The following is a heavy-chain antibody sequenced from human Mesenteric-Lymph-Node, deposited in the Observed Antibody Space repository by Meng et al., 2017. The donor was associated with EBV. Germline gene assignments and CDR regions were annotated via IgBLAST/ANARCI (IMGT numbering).Heavy chain of an antibody. Sequence: QVQVQGWGAGLLKPSETLSLICPVYGEFFSDHYWSWIRQPPGKGPQWIGEMNHDGRANYNPSLKSRVTMSVDTSKNQLSLKLSSVTAADTAIYYCVRLVVDPIDNWFDPWGQGTLVTVSS. D-gene: IGHD2-15*01. J-gene: IGHJ5*02. V-gene: IGHV4-34*01. CDR3: VRLVVDPIDNWFDP. CDR2: MNHDGRA. CDR1: GEFFSDHY.